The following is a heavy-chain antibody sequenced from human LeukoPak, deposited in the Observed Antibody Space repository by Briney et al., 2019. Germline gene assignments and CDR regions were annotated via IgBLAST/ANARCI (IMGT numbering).Heavy chain of an antibody. CDR1: GFTFSSYS. D-gene: IGHD4-17*01. Sequence: GGSLRLSCAASGFTFSSYSMNWVRQAPGKGLEWVSSISSSSSYIYYADSVKGRFTISRDNSKNTLYLQMNSLRAEDTAVYYCAKYGDYDNFWDYWGQGTLVTVSS. CDR2: ISSSSSYI. CDR3: AKYGDYDNFWDY. V-gene: IGHV3-21*04. J-gene: IGHJ4*02.